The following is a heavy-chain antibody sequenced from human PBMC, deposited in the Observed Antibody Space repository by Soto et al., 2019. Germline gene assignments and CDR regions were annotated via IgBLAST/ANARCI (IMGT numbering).Heavy chain of an antibody. V-gene: IGHV3-15*01. CDR1: GFTFSNAS. CDR2: IKSKVDGGTA. CDR3: TTLSYLYYDGMDV. Sequence: GGSLRLSCEASGFTFSNASMNWVRQGPGKGLEWLGRIKSKVDGGTADYGAATKGRFSISRDDLKNMLYLQMNSLKPDDTAVYYCTTLSYLYYDGMDVWGQGTTVTVSS. D-gene: IGHD2-2*01. J-gene: IGHJ6*02.